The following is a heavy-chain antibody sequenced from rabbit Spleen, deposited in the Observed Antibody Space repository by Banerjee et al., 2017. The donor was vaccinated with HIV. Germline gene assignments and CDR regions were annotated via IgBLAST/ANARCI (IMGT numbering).Heavy chain of an antibody. V-gene: IGHV1S45*01. J-gene: IGHJ2*01. CDR3: ARGAGYLGGSYEAFDP. D-gene: IGHD8-1*01. Sequence: QEQLEESGGGLVKPEGSLTLTCKASGFDLSSYYYMCWVRQAPGKGLEWIACIYAGSSDFTYYASWAKGRFTISKTSSTTVTLQMTSLTAADTATYFCARGAGYLGGSYEAFDPWGPGTLVTVS. CDR1: GFDLSSYYY. CDR2: IYAGSSDFT.